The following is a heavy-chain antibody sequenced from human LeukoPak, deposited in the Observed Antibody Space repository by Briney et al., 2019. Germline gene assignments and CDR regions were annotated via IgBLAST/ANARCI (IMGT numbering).Heavy chain of an antibody. V-gene: IGHV1-18*01. J-gene: IGHJ3*02. D-gene: IGHD3-22*01. CDR2: ISAYNGKT. Sequence: ASVKVSCKASGYTFASYGVTWVRQAPGQGLEWMGWISAYNGKTNHAQNLQGRVTMTTDTSTSTAYMDLRSLRIDDTAVYYCARDLDSSGYYRPDALDIWGQGTMVTVSS. CDR1: GYTFASYG. CDR3: ARDLDSSGYYRPDALDI.